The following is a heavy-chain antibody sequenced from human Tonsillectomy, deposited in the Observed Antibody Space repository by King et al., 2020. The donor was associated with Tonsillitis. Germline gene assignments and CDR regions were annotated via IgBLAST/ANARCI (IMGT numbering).Heavy chain of an antibody. CDR3: ARISPFLYGRKWGWYFDL. D-gene: IGHD1-26*01. CDR2: INPDDSDT. V-gene: IGHV5-51*03. CDR1: GYSFSAYW. J-gene: IGHJ2*01. Sequence: VQLVQSGAEVKKPGESLKISCKGSGYSFSAYWIGWVRQTPGKGLEWMGIINPDDSDTKYSPSLEGQVTISAEKTTTTAYLQWSSLRASDTAKYYCARISPFLYGRKWGWYFDLWGRGTLVTVSS.